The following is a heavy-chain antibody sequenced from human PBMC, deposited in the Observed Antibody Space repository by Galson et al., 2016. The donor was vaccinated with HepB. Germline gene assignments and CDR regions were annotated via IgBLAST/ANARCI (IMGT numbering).Heavy chain of an antibody. Sequence: SLRLSCAASGFTVGDNYMSWFRQAPGKGLEWVSLIYSRGGTGYADSVKGRFTISRDNSQNTLLLQMNSLRAEDTAVYYCAKDGIMVAANPYHFHYWGQGTPVTVSS. CDR2: IYSRGGT. D-gene: IGHD2-15*01. V-gene: IGHV3-53*01. CDR3: AKDGIMVAANPYHFHY. J-gene: IGHJ4*02. CDR1: GFTVGDNY.